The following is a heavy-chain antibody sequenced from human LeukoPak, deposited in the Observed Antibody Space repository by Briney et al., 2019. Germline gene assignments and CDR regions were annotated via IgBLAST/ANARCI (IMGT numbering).Heavy chain of an antibody. V-gene: IGHV1-2*02. CDR2: INPNSGGT. CDR1: GYTFTGYY. J-gene: IGHJ4*02. CDR3: ARLGPYYYDSSGYYPEDY. D-gene: IGHD3-22*01. Sequence: ASVKVSCKASGYTFTGYYMHWVRQAPGQGLEWMGWINPNSGGTNYAQKFQGRVTMTRDTFISTAYMELSRLRSDDTAVYYCARLGPYYYDSSGYYPEDYWGQGTLVTVSS.